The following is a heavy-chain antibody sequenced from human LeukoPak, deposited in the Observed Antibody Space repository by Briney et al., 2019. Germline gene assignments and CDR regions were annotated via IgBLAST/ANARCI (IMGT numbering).Heavy chain of an antibody. Sequence: SETLSPTCNVSGGYVSSYYFNWIRQAPGKGLEWIGYIYHSEGTKYNPSLKSRVTISIDTSKNQVSLRLGSMTAADTAVYYCARAVGSSAPLVDPWGQGTLVIVST. CDR1: GGYVSSYY. CDR3: ARAVGSSAPLVDP. V-gene: IGHV4-59*02. J-gene: IGHJ5*02. CDR2: IYHSEGT. D-gene: IGHD6-19*01.